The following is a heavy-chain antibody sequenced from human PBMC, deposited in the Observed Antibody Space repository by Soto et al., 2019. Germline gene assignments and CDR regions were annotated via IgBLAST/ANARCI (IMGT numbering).Heavy chain of an antibody. V-gene: IGHV4-59*08. Sequence: QVQLQESGPGLVKPSETLSLTCTVSGGSITNSYCSWFRQPPGKGLDWIGFLQFNGSSACNLSLKRRVTMSMDTSKPQFPRMLESVTATDTAVYYCARHGFGSLHGLVDVWGQGTTVIVSS. CDR2: LQFNGSS. CDR1: GGSITNSY. J-gene: IGHJ6*02. CDR3: ARHGFGSLHGLVDV. D-gene: IGHD3-10*01.